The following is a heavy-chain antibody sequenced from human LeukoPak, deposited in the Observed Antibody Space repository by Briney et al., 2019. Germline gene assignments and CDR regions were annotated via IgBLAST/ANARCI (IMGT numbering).Heavy chain of an antibody. CDR1: GFTFSDSA. CDR2: ISASGGNS. D-gene: IGHD1-26*01. CDR3: ARDIELSC. Sequence: PGGSLRLSCEASGFTFSDSAMSWVRQPSGRGLEWVSLISASGGNSYYADSVKGRFTVSRGSSKNTLHLQMNSLRAEDTAVYYCARDIELSCWGQGTLVTVSS. V-gene: IGHV3-23*01. J-gene: IGHJ4*02.